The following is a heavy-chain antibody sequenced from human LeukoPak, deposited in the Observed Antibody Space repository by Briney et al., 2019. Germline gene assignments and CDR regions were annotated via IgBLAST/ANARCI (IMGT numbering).Heavy chain of an antibody. CDR3: TRGRTTVDRFDP. J-gene: IGHJ5*02. V-gene: IGHV1-2*02. D-gene: IGHD4-23*01. Sequence: ASVEVSCKASGYTFTGYYIHWVRQAPGQGLEWMGWINPNSGDTNYAQKFQGRVTMTRDTSISTAFMDLSRLRVDDSAVYYCTRGRTTVDRFDPWGQGTLVTVSS. CDR1: GYTFTGYY. CDR2: INPNSGDT.